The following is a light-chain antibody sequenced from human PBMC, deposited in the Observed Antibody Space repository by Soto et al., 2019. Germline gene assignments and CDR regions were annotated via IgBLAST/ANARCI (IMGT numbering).Light chain of an antibody. V-gene: IGKV2-28*01. CDR2: LGS. CDR3: MQALQTPYT. CDR1: QSLLHSTGYNY. J-gene: IGKJ2*01. Sequence: DIVMTQSPLSLPVTPGEPASISCRSSQSLLHSTGYNYLDWYLQKPGQSPQLLIYLGSNRASGVPERFSGSGSGTDFTLKISSVEAEDVAVYYCMQALQTPYTFGQGTKLEIK.